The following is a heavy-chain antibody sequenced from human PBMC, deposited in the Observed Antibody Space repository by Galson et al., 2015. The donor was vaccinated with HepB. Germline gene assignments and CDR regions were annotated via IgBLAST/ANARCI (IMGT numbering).Heavy chain of an antibody. CDR1: GDSVSSNSAA. J-gene: IGHJ3*02. D-gene: IGHD3-9*01. CDR3: ARDQLRYFDWILWESYAFDI. V-gene: IGHV6-1*01. Sequence: CAISGDSVSSNSAAWNWIRQSPSRGLEWLGRTYYRSKWYNDYAVSVKSRITINPDTSKNQFSLQLNSVTPEDTAVYYCARDQLRYFDWILWESYAFDIWGQGTMVTVSS. CDR2: TYYRSKWYN.